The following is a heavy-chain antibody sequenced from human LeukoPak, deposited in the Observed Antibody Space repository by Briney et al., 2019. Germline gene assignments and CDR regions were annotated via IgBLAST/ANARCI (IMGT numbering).Heavy chain of an antibody. CDR2: MNPNNGNT. J-gene: IGHJ5*02. Sequence: ASVTVSCKASGFTFTSYDINWVRQAGGQGLEWMGWMNPNNGNTGYAQKVQGRVTMTRDTSIRTVYMELRGLRSEDTAVYYWVRDGEGVAISVNYWFDPWGQGTLVTVSS. D-gene: IGHD3-10*01. CDR1: GFTFTSYD. V-gene: IGHV1-8*01. CDR3: VRDGEGVAISVNYWFDP.